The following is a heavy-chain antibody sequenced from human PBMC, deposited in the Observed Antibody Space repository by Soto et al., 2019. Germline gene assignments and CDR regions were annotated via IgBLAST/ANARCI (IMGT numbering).Heavy chain of an antibody. CDR3: ARDRYYDSTGDYAY. CDR2: IYYSGST. V-gene: IGHV4-59*01. CDR1: GGSITSYC. D-gene: IGHD3-22*01. Sequence: QVQLQESGPGLVKASETLSLTCAASGGSITSYCWSWLRQSPGKGLEWIGYIYYSGSTKYNPSLHSRVTISVDTSKDQFTLKLSSVTAADTAMYYGARDRYYDSTGDYAYWGQGPLVTFSS. J-gene: IGHJ4*02.